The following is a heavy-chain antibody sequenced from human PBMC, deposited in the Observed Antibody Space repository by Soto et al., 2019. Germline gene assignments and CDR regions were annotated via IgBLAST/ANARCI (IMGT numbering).Heavy chain of an antibody. V-gene: IGHV1-69*06. Sequence: QVQLVQSGAVVKKPGSSVEVSCKASGGTFNGYGISWVRQAPGQGLEWMGVTVPVFDTSKYARRFQGRVTITSDKSTSTAYMERSSVRSEDTAIYFCARGVSNSGAYYTGPSAYDLWGQGTLVIVSS. D-gene: IGHD3-10*01. CDR1: GGTFNGYG. CDR2: TVPVFDTS. CDR3: ARGVSNSGAYYTGPSAYDL. J-gene: IGHJ3*01.